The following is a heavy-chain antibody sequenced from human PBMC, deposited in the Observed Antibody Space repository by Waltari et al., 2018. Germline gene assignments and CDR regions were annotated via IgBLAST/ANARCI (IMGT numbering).Heavy chain of an antibody. J-gene: IGHJ6*02. Sequence: QVQLQQWGAGLLKPSETLSLTCAVYGGSFSASYWTWLRQPPGKGLEWIGEINHSGSTNYNPSLKSRVTISVDTSKNQFSLKLSSVTAADTAVYYCARDHRWLWYFAAGMDVWGQGTTVTVSS. CDR3: ARDHRWLWYFAAGMDV. V-gene: IGHV4-34*01. CDR1: GGSFSASY. D-gene: IGHD5-18*01. CDR2: INHSGST.